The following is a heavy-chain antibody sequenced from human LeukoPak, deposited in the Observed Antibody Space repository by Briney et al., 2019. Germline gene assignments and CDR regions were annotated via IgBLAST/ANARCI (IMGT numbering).Heavy chain of an antibody. J-gene: IGHJ4*02. D-gene: IGHD5-18*01. Sequence: SETLSLTCTVSGGSISTNTYYWGWIRQPPGKGLEWIGSISYSGNTYYNPSLKSRVTISVDTSKNQFSLKLSSVTAADTAVYYCARLGGRAYSYVGDFDYWGQGTLVTVSS. CDR3: ARLGGRAYSYVGDFDY. V-gene: IGHV4-39*07. CDR2: ISYSGNT. CDR1: GGSISTNTYY.